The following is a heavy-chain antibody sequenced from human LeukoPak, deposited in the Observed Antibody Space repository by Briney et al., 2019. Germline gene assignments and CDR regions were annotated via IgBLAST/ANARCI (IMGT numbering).Heavy chain of an antibody. D-gene: IGHD3-10*01. V-gene: IGHV3-23*01. CDR1: GFTFSSYA. CDR3: AKRSSGRSGFDY. Sequence: PGGSLRLTCAASGFTFSSYAMSWVRQAPGKGLEWVSGIVGSGGSTYSSDSVKGRFTISRDNSKNTLYLQMNSLRAEDTALYYCAKRSSGRSGFDYWGQGTLVTVSS. J-gene: IGHJ4*02. CDR2: IVGSGGST.